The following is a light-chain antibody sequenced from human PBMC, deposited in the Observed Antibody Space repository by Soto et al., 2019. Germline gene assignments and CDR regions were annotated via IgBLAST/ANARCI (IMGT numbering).Light chain of an antibody. J-gene: IGLJ1*01. V-gene: IGLV2-8*01. CDR1: SSDVGGYNY. CDR3: SSYAGSSTLYV. CDR2: EVT. Sequence: QSVLTQPPSAAGSPGQSVTISCTGTSSDVGGYNYVSWYQHHPGNAPKVIIYEVTKRPSGVPDRFSGSKSGNTASLPVSGLQAEDEADYYCSSYAGSSTLYVFGAGTKVTLL.